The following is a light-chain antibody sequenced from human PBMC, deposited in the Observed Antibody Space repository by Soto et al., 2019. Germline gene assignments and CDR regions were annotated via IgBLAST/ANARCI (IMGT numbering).Light chain of an antibody. CDR1: RDIGSD. CDR3: LHDHDASWT. V-gene: IGKV1-6*01. CDR2: AAS. J-gene: IGKJ1*01. Sequence: SHSPASLSASEGNRIAITCRASRDIGSDLSWYQKKAGKATTLLIYAASNLQSGVASRFRGSRYGTEFTVIVSRQQPEASAPYYCLHDHDASWTFGQGTKVDIK.